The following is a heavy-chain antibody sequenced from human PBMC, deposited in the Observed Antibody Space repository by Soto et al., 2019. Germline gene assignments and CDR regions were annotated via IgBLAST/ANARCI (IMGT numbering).Heavy chain of an antibody. V-gene: IGHV1-46*01. Sequence: QVQLMQSGAEVKKPGASVKVSCKASGDTFTNYYIHWVRQAPGLGLEWMGTVNPSGGHTTYSQNFLGRVTMTRDTSTSTLYMELTSLTSDDTAVYYCARGGHVVVVTAAFDYWGQGTLVTVSS. CDR3: ARGGHVVVVTAAFDY. J-gene: IGHJ4*02. D-gene: IGHD2-21*02. CDR2: VNPSGGHT. CDR1: GDTFTNYY.